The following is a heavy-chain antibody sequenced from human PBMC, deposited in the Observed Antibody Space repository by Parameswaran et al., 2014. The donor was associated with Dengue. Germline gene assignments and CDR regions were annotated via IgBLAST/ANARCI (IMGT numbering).Heavy chain of an antibody. CDR3: AKAGRHYYSSGSYSYFDY. CDR1: GGSFSGYY. CDR2: INHSGST. Sequence: AGGSLRLSCAVYGGSFSGYYWSWIRQPPGKGLEWIGEINHSGSTNYNPSLKSRVTISVDTSKNQFSLKLSSVTAADTAVYYCAKAGRHYYSSGSYSYFDYWGQGTLVTVSS. D-gene: IGHD3-10*01. J-gene: IGHJ4*02. V-gene: IGHV4-34*01.